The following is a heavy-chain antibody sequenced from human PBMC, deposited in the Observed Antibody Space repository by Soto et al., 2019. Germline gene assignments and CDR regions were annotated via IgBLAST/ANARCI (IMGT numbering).Heavy chain of an antibody. D-gene: IGHD3-22*01. CDR2: ISSSSSYI. J-gene: IGHJ4*02. CDR3: ARDYYDSSAPPIAFDY. CDR1: GFTFSSYS. V-gene: IGHV3-21*01. Sequence: GGSLRLSCAASGFTFSSYSMNWVRQAPGKGLEWVSSISSSSSYIYYADSVKGRFTVSRDNAKNSLYLQMNSLRAEDTAVYYCARDYYDSSAPPIAFDYWGQGTLVTVSS.